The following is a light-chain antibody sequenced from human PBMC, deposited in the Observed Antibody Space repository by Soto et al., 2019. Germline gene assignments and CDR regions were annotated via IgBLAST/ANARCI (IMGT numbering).Light chain of an antibody. Sequence: EIVMTQSPATLSVSPGERATLSCRASQSVSSNLAWYQQKPGQAPRLLIYGASTRAIGLPARFSGSGSGTEFTLTISSLQSEDFATYYCQQYNNWPPLTFGGGTKVEIK. J-gene: IGKJ4*01. V-gene: IGKV3-15*01. CDR3: QQYNNWPPLT. CDR2: GAS. CDR1: QSVSSN.